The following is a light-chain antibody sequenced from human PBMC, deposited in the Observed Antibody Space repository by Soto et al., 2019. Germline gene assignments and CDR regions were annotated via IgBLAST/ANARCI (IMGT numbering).Light chain of an antibody. CDR1: SSNIGNNY. V-gene: IGLV1-51*01. CDR2: DNN. J-gene: IGLJ2*01. Sequence: QSVLTQPRAVSAAPGQKVTISCSGSSSNIGNNYVSWYQQLPGTAPKLLIYDNNKRPSGIPDRFSGSKSGTSATLGITGLQTGDEADYYCGTWDSSLSGLFGGGTKLTVL. CDR3: GTWDSSLSGL.